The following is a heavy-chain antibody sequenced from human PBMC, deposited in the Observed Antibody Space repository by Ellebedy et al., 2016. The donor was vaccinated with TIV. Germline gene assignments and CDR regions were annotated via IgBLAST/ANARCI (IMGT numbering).Heavy chain of an antibody. CDR2: ISGSGGST. J-gene: IGHJ3*02. CDR3: AKDRRKTAGLDALDM. V-gene: IGHV3-23*01. CDR1: GFTFSSYA. D-gene: IGHD6-13*01. Sequence: GESLKISXAASGFTFSSYAMSWVRQASGKGLEWVSAISGSGGSTYYADSVKGRFTISRDNSRNIVSLQMNSLRPDDTAVYFCAKDRRKTAGLDALDMWGRGTVFTVSS.